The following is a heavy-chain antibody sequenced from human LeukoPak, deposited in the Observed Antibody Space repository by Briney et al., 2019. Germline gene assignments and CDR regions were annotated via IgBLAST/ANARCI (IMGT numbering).Heavy chain of an antibody. D-gene: IGHD5-18*01. V-gene: IGHV3-33*01. CDR1: GFTFSSYG. Sequence: GRSLRLSCAASGFTFSSYGMHWVRQAPGKGLEWVAVIWYDGSNKYYADSVKGRFTISRGNSKNTLYLQMNSLRAEDTAVYYCARDHRGTAMVKGRAFDIWGQGTMVTVSS. CDR2: IWYDGSNK. CDR3: ARDHRGTAMVKGRAFDI. J-gene: IGHJ3*02.